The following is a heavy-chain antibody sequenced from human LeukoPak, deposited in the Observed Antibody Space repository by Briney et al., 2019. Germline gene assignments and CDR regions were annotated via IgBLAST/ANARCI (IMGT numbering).Heavy chain of an antibody. V-gene: IGHV1-18*01. CDR1: GNTFSKSI. D-gene: IGHD5-18*01. CDR2: ISDYNGNT. CDR3: ARDKDYSYGVFAC. Sequence: GASVKVSFKASGNTFSKSIINWVRQAPGQGLEWMGWISDYNGNTKYAEKFQGRVTMTTDTATSAAYMELKSLSSDDTAMYFCARDKDYSYGVFACWGQGTLVTVSS. J-gene: IGHJ4*02.